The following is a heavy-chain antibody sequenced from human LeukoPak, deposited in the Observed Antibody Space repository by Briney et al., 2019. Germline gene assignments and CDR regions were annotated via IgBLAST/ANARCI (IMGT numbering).Heavy chain of an antibody. V-gene: IGHV4-59*12. Sequence: SETLSLTCTVSGGSISSYYWTWIRQPPGKGLEWIGYIYYSGSTNYNPSLKSRVTISVDTSKNQFSLKLSSVTAADTAVYYCASAYSSSWYRTWFDPWGQGTLVTVSS. CDR2: IYYSGST. CDR1: GGSISSYY. J-gene: IGHJ5*02. D-gene: IGHD6-13*01. CDR3: ASAYSSSWYRTWFDP.